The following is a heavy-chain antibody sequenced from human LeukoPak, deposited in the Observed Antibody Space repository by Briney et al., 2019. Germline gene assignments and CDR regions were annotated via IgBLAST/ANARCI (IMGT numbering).Heavy chain of an antibody. J-gene: IGHJ3*02. CDR3: ARGSITMVRGVIITVAFDI. CDR2: IYYSGST. V-gene: IGHV4-59*01. CDR1: VGSISSYY. Sequence: PSETLSFTCTVSVGSISSYYWSWIRQPPGKGLEWIGYIYYSGSTNYNPSLKSRVTISVDTSKNQFSLKLSSVTAADTAVYYCARGSITMVRGVIITVAFDIWGQGTMVTVSS. D-gene: IGHD3-10*01.